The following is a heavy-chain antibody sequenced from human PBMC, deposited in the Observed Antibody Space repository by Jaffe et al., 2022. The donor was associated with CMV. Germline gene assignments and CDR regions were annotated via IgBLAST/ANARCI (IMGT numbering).Heavy chain of an antibody. Sequence: EVQLVESGGGLVKPGGSLRLSCVVSGITFSNAWMTWVRQAPGKGLEWVGRIKSKNDGGTTVYAAPVKGRFTMSRDDSKNTLYLEMNNLKTEDTAMYYCTTVWGSDYWGQGTLVTVSS. J-gene: IGHJ4*02. D-gene: IGHD3-16*01. V-gene: IGHV3-15*01. CDR3: TTVWGSDY. CDR2: IKSKNDGGTT. CDR1: GITFSNAW.